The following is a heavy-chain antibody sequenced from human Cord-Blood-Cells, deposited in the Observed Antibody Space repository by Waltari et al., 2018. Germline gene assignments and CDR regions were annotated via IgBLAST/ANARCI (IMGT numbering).Heavy chain of an antibody. CDR1: GGPLSRCDSY. Sequence: QVQLQEAGPGLVKPSQTLSPNCTVPGGPLSRCDSYWSRVRQLPGKGLEWIGYIYYSGSTYYNPSLKSRVTISVDTSKNQFSLKLSSVTAADTAVYYCARGYYDSSGYYYWYFDLWGRGTLVTVSS. CDR3: ARGYYDSSGYYYWYFDL. V-gene: IGHV4-30-4*08. CDR2: IYYSGST. J-gene: IGHJ2*01. D-gene: IGHD3-22*01.